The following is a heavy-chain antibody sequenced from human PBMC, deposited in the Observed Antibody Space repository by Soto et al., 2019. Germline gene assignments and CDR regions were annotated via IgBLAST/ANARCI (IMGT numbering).Heavy chain of an antibody. V-gene: IGHV3-23*01. CDR1: GFTFSSYA. CDR3: AKDLCSSTSCSDY. J-gene: IGHJ4*02. CDR2: ISGSGGST. Sequence: GGSLRLSCAASGFTFSSYAMSWVRQAPGKGLEWVSTISGSGGSTYYADSVKGRFTISRDNSQNTLYLQMNSLRAEDTALYYCAKDLCSSTSCSDYWGQGTLVTVSS. D-gene: IGHD2-2*01.